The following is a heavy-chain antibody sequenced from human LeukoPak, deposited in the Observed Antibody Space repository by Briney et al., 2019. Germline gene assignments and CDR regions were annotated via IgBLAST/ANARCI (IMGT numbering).Heavy chain of an antibody. CDR3: ARWRGAQSEFEY. J-gene: IGHJ4*02. CDR2: IDQDGSEK. Sequence: PGGSLRLSCAASGFTFSNYWMAWARQAPGKGLEWVANIDQDGSEKESVDSVKGRFTISRDNAKNSLYLQMSNLRAEDTAVYYCARWRGAQSEFEYWGQGTLVTVSS. CDR1: GFTFSNYW. V-gene: IGHV3-7*01. D-gene: IGHD3-3*01.